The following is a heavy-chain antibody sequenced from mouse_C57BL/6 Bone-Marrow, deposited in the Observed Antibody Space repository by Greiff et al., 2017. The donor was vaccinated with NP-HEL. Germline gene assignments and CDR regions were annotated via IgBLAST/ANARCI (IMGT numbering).Heavy chain of an antibody. CDR3: ERSERLPFAY. CDR1: GYTFTSYW. CDR2: IDPSDSYL. J-gene: IGHJ3*01. D-gene: IGHD2-2*01. Sequence: QVQLQQPGAGFVKPGASVKLSCKASGYTFTSYWMQWVKQRPGQGLEWIGDIDPSDSYLNYNQKFKGKATLHVDTSTITAYMHLSSPTSEDSEDYYCERSERLPFAYWGQGTLVTVSA. V-gene: IGHV1-50*01.